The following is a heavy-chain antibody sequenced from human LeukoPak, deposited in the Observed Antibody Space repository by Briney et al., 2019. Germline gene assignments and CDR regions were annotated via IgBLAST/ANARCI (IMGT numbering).Heavy chain of an antibody. J-gene: IGHJ4*02. Sequence: GGSLRLSCAASGFTFSSYAMHWVRQAPGKGLEWVAVISYDGSNKYYADSVKGRFTISRDNSKNTLYLQMNSLRAEDTAVYYCARVISGDDASLDYWGQGTLVTVSP. V-gene: IGHV3-30*04. CDR2: ISYDGSNK. CDR3: ARVISGDDASLDY. CDR1: GFTFSSYA. D-gene: IGHD2-21*02.